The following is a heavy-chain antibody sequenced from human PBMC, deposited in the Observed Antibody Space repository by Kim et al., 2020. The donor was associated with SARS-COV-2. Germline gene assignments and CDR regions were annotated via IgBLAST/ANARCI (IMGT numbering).Heavy chain of an antibody. V-gene: IGHV5-10-1*01. J-gene: IGHJ4*02. CDR2: IDPSDSYT. Sequence: GESLKISCKGSGYSFTSYWISWVRQMPGKGLEWMGRIDPSDSYTNYSPSFQGHVTISADKSISTAYLQWSSLKASDTAMYYCARLRARVTKYCSSTSCYVQTPDYWGQGTLVTVSS. D-gene: IGHD2-2*01. CDR1: GYSFTSYW. CDR3: ARLRARVTKYCSSTSCYVQTPDY.